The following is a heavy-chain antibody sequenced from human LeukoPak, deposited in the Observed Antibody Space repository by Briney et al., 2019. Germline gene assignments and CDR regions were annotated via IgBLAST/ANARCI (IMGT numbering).Heavy chain of an antibody. CDR1: GFTLSNYN. CDR2: ISDSSSHT. D-gene: IGHD6-13*01. CDR3: ARDGEGGAAAGY. V-gene: IGHV3-48*01. Sequence: PVGSLRLSCAASGFTLSNYNMNWVRQAPGKGLEWVSFISDSSSHTFYSDSVKGRFTVSRDNVKNSLYLQMNSLRAEDTAIYYCARDGEGGAAAGYWGQGTLVTVSS. J-gene: IGHJ4*02.